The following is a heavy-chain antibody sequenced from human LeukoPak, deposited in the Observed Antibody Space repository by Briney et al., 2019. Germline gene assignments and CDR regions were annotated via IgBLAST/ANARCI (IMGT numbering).Heavy chain of an antibody. CDR1: GFTFSSYS. J-gene: IGHJ4*02. CDR2: ISSSSSYI. V-gene: IGHV3-21*01. Sequence: GGSLRISCAASGFTFSSYSMNLVRQAPWTGLHLVSSISSSSSYIYYADSVKGRFTISRDNAKNSLYLQMNSLRAEDTAVYYCARDVPSWPHNYYGSGIFDYWGQGTLVTVSS. D-gene: IGHD3-10*01. CDR3: ARDVPSWPHNYYGSGIFDY.